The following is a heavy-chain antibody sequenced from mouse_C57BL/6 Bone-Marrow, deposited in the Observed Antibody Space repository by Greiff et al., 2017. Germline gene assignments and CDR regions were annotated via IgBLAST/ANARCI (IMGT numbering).Heavy chain of an antibody. CDR2: INPSNGGT. Sequence: QVHVKQSGTELVKPGASVKLSCKASGYTFTSYWMHWVKQRPGQGLEWIGNINPSNGGTNYNEKFKSKATLTVDKSSSTAYMQLSSLTSEDSAVYYCARRRLRGDYFDDWGQGTTLTVSS. CDR1: GYTFTSYW. V-gene: IGHV1-53*01. J-gene: IGHJ2*01. CDR3: ARRRLRGDYFDD. D-gene: IGHD2-4*01.